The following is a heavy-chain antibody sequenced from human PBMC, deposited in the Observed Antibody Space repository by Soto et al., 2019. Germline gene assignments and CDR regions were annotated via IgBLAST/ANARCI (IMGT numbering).Heavy chain of an antibody. J-gene: IGHJ6*02. CDR3: ARGYDSSGYLHYYDYGMDV. Sequence: QVQLVESGGGLVKPGGSLRLSCAASGFTFGDYYMRWIRQAPGKGLEWVSYSSSSVSTIYYAGSVKGRFTISRLNAKNSLFLQMNSLRAEYTAVYYCARGYDSSGYLHYYDYGMDVWGQGTKVTVSS. CDR2: SSSSVSTI. V-gene: IGHV3-11*01. D-gene: IGHD3-22*01. CDR1: GFTFGDYY.